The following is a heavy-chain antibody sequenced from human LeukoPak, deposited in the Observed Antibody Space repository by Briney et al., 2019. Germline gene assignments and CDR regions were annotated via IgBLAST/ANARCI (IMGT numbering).Heavy chain of an antibody. V-gene: IGHV1-2*02. CDR1: GYTFTDYY. J-gene: IGHJ4*02. CDR3: AREYDSSGYTLDY. Sequence: GASVKVSCKASGYTFTDYYMHWVRQAPGQGLEWMGWINPNSGGTNYAQKFQGRVTMTRDTSISTAYMELSRLRSDDTAVYYCAREYDSSGYTLDYWGQGTLVTVSS. CDR2: INPNSGGT. D-gene: IGHD3-22*01.